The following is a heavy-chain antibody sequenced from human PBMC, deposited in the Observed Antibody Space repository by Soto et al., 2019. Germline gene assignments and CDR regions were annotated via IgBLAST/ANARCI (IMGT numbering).Heavy chain of an antibody. CDR2: ISSSSSYI. V-gene: IGHV3-21*01. D-gene: IGHD4-17*01. CDR1: GFTFSSYS. CDR3: ARGHDYGDYGLLDYYYYYYMDV. J-gene: IGHJ6*03. Sequence: GGSLRLSCAASGFTFSSYSMNWVRQAPGKGLEWVSSISSSSSYIYYADSVKGRFTISRDNAKNSLYLQMNSLRAEDTAVYYCARGHDYGDYGLLDYYYYYYMDVWGKGTTVTVSS.